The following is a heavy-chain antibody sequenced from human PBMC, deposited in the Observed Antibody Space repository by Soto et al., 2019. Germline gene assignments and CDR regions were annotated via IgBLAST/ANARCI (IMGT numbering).Heavy chain of an antibody. CDR2: ISWNSGSI. D-gene: IGHD1-26*01. J-gene: IGHJ6*02. V-gene: IGHV3-9*01. CDR3: ASLELPFGMDV. CDR1: GFTLDDYG. Sequence: EVQLVESGGGLVQPGRSLRRSCAASGFTLDDYGMHWVRQAPGKGLEWVSGISWNSGSIGYADSVKGRFTISRDNAKNSLYLQMSSLRAEDPALYYCASLELPFGMDVWGRGTMVTVCS.